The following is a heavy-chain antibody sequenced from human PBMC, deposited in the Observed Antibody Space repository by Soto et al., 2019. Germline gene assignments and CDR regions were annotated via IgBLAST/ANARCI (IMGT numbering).Heavy chain of an antibody. D-gene: IGHD5-12*01. V-gene: IGHV1-18*01. CDR3: ARALGYSGYSGMDV. CDR2: ISPDNGNT. Sequence: ASVKVSCKASGYTFTNFGLSWVRHAPGQGLEWMGWISPDNGNTNYAQKLQGRVTMTTDTSTSTAYMELRSLRSDDTAVYYCARALGYSGYSGMDVWGQGTTVTVSS. J-gene: IGHJ6*02. CDR1: GYTFTNFG.